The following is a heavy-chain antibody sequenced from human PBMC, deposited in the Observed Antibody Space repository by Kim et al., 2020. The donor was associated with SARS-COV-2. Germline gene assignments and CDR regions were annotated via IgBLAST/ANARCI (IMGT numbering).Heavy chain of an antibody. CDR2: ISYDGSNK. CDR3: ASTMIVVVIGFQH. Sequence: GGSLRLSCAASGFTFSSYAMHWVRQAPGKGLEWVAVISYDGSNKYYADSVKGRFTISRDNSKNTLYLQMNSLRAEDTAVYYCASTMIVVVIGFQHWGQGTLVTVSS. CDR1: GFTFSSYA. J-gene: IGHJ1*01. V-gene: IGHV3-30-3*01. D-gene: IGHD3-22*01.